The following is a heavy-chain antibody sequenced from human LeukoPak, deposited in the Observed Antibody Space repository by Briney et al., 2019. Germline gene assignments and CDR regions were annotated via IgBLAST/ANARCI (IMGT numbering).Heavy chain of an antibody. Sequence: GGSLRLSCSASGFAFSSYSMYWVRQAPGKGLQWVSYISGGSTTIYYASSVKGRFTVSRDNAENSLFLQMNSLRAEDTAVYYCARGVVERWELLDWYFDLWGRGTLVTVSS. CDR2: ISGGSTTI. J-gene: IGHJ2*01. CDR3: ARGVVERWELLDWYFDL. CDR1: GFAFSSYS. V-gene: IGHV3-48*01. D-gene: IGHD1-26*01.